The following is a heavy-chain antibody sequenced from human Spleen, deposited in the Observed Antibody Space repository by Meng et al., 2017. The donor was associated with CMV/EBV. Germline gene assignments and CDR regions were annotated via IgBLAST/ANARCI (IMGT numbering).Heavy chain of an antibody. V-gene: IGHV1-69*10. Sequence: SVKVSCKASGGTFRSYAISWVRQAPGQGLEWMGGIIPILGIANYAQKFQGRVTITADKSTSTAYMELSSLRSEDTAVYYCARGRDSSGYDAFDIWGQGTMVTVSS. J-gene: IGHJ3*02. CDR2: IIPILGIA. CDR3: ARGRDSSGYDAFDI. CDR1: GGTFRSYA. D-gene: IGHD3-22*01.